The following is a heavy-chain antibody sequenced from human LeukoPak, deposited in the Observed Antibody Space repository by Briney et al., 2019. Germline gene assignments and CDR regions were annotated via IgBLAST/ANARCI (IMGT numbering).Heavy chain of an antibody. V-gene: IGHV3-20*04. CDR2: INWNGGST. Sequence: GSLRLSCAASGFTFDDYGMSWARQAPGKGLEWVSGINWNGGSTGYADSVKGRFTISRDNAKNTLYLQMNSLRAEDTAVYYCARGRALWFGEVDLRDYWGQGTLVTVSS. CDR1: GFTFDDYG. D-gene: IGHD3-10*01. CDR3: ARGRALWFGEVDLRDY. J-gene: IGHJ4*02.